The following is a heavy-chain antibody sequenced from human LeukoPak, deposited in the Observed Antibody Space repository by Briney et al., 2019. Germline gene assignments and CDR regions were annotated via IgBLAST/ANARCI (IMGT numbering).Heavy chain of an antibody. CDR2: IYTSGST. Sequence: SETLSLTCTVSGGSISSYYWGWIRQPAGKGLEWIGRIYTSGSTNYNPSLKSRVTMSVDTSKNQFSLKLSSVTAADTAVYYCARDLKELGYCSSTSCLSNWFDPWGQGTLVTVSS. J-gene: IGHJ5*02. CDR1: GGSISSYY. V-gene: IGHV4-4*07. D-gene: IGHD2-2*01. CDR3: ARDLKELGYCSSTSCLSNWFDP.